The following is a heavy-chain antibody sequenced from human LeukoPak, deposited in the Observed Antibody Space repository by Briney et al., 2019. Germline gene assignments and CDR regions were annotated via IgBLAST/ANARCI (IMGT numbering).Heavy chain of an antibody. V-gene: IGHV1-18*01. CDR3: ARAEKPNWGNYYYYCMDV. CDR1: GGTFSSYA. D-gene: IGHD7-27*01. J-gene: IGHJ6*03. Sequence: ASVKVSCKASGGTFSSYAISWVRQAPGQGLEWMGWISAYNGNTNFAQKLQDRVTMTTDTSTSTAYMELRSLRSDDTAVYYCARAEKPNWGNYYYYCMDVWGKGTTVTVSS. CDR2: ISAYNGNT.